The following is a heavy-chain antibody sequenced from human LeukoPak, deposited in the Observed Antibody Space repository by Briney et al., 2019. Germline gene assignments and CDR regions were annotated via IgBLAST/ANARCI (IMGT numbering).Heavy chain of an antibody. CDR1: GFPFDRYW. D-gene: IGHD6-25*01. V-gene: IGHV3-21*01. J-gene: IGHJ5*02. CDR2: ISSSSYI. Sequence: GGSLRLSCVASGFPFDRYWMSWVRQAPGKGLEWVSSISSSSYIYYADSVKGRFTISRDNAKNSLYLQMNSLRAEDTAVYYCARGPTGYRTDNWFDPWGQGTLVTVSS. CDR3: ARGPTGYRTDNWFDP.